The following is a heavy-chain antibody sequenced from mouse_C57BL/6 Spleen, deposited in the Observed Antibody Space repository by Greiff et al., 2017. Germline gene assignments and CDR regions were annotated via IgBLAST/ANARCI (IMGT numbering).Heavy chain of an antibody. Sequence: QVQLQQPGAELVRPGTSVKLSCKASGYTFTSFWMHWVKQRPGQGLEWIGVIDPSDSYTNYKQKFKGKATLTVDTSSSTAYMQLSSLTSDDSAVYYCARRYGSSCGYAMDYWGQGTSVTVSS. CDR3: ARRYGSSCGYAMDY. V-gene: IGHV1-59*01. CDR1: GYTFTSFW. J-gene: IGHJ4*01. CDR2: IDPSDSYT. D-gene: IGHD1-1*01.